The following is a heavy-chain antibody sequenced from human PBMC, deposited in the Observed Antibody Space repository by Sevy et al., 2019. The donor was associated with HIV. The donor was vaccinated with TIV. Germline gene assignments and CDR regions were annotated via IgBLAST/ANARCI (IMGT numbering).Heavy chain of an antibody. J-gene: IGHJ3*01. CDR2: IFQSGAT. D-gene: IGHD6-13*01. CDR3: ARGRVGDSSSWYGAFDV. V-gene: IGHV4-30-2*01. CDR1: GGSINSGGYS. Sequence: SETLSLTCAVSGGSINSGGYSWSWIRQPPGKGLEWIGYIFQSGATYYIPSLQSRLTTSVDMSKNQFSLNLRSVTAADTAVYYCARGRVGDSSSWYGAFDVWGQGSMVTVSS.